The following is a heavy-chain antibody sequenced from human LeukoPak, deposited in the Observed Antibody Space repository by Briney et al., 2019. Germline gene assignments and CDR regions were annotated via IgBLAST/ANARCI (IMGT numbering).Heavy chain of an antibody. CDR3: AKLELDY. J-gene: IGHJ4*02. V-gene: IGHV3-23*01. CDR1: GFTVSSNY. D-gene: IGHD1-1*01. Sequence: GALRLSCAASGFTVSSNYVSWVRQAPGKGLEWVSAISGSGGSAYYADSVKGRFTISRDNSKNTLYLQMNSLRAEDTAVYYCAKLELDYWGQGTLVTVSS. CDR2: ISGSGGSA.